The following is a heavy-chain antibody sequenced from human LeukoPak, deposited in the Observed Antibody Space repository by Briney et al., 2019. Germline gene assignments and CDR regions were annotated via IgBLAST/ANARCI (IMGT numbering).Heavy chain of an antibody. CDR3: ARVPDNDILTAYSRFDY. Sequence: HSGGSLRLSCAASGFTFNSYALHWVRQAPGKGLEWVAVISDDGNNKYYADSVKGRFTISRDNSKNTLYLQMNSLRAEDTAVFYCARVPDNDILTAYSRFDYWGQGTLVTVSS. CDR2: ISDDGNNK. D-gene: IGHD3-9*01. J-gene: IGHJ4*02. CDR1: GFTFNSYA. V-gene: IGHV3-30-3*01.